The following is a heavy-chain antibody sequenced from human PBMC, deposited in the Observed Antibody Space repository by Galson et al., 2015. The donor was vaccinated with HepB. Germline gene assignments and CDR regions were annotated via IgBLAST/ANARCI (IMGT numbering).Heavy chain of an antibody. CDR1: GFTFSLYD. Sequence: SLRLSCAASGFTFSLYDMNWVRQAPGKGLEWVSYISRTGGSIYYADSVKGRFTISRDNAKNSLYLQMNSLRDEDTAVYYCARDSGNKYWGQGTLVTVSS. CDR3: ARDSGNKY. CDR2: ISRTGGSI. J-gene: IGHJ4*02. V-gene: IGHV3-48*02. D-gene: IGHD1-26*01.